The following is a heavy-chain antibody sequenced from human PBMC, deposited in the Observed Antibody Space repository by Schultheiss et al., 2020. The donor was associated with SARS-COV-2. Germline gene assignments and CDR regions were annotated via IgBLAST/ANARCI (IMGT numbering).Heavy chain of an antibody. CDR1: GFTFRSYG. CDR3: AKGSGYSSSWSRGYFDY. D-gene: IGHD6-13*01. J-gene: IGHJ4*02. CDR2: ISYDGSNK. V-gene: IGHV3-30*18. Sequence: GGSLRXSCAASGFTFRSYGMHWVRQAPGKGLGWVAVISYDGSNKYYADSVKGRFTISRDNSKNTLYLQMNSLRAEDTAVYYCAKGSGYSSSWSRGYFDYWGQGTLVTVSS.